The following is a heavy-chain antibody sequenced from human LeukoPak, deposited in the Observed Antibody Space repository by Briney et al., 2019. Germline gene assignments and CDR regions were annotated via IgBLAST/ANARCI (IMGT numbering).Heavy chain of an antibody. J-gene: IGHJ6*02. D-gene: IGHD1-26*01. CDR3: ATWAFYHSLDV. CDR2: INKDGSAT. CDR1: GFTFDAYA. Sequence: GSLRLSCEASGFTFDAYAMHWVRQAPGKGLEWVSLINKDGSATYYADSVKGGFTISRDNSKNSLYLQMNSLRSEDTALYYCATWAFYHSLDVWGQGTTVTVSS. V-gene: IGHV3-43*02.